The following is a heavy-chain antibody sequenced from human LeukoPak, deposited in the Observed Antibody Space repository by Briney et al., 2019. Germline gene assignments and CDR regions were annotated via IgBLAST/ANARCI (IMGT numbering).Heavy chain of an antibody. CDR2: IHYSGAT. V-gene: IGHV4-59*01. CDR1: GGSISTYY. J-gene: IGHJ3*02. D-gene: IGHD1-1*01. CDR3: AREYSAFEI. Sequence: SETLSLPCTVSGGSISTYYWSWIRQPPGKGLEWIGYIHYSGATSYNPSLNSRVTVSVDTSKNQLSLKLNSVTAADTAVYYCAREYSAFEIWGPGTMVTVSS.